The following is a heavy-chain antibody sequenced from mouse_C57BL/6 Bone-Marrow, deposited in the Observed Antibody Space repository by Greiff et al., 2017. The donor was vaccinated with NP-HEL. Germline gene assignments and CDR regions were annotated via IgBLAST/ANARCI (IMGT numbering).Heavy chain of an antibody. Sequence: EVKVVESGGDLVKPGGSLKLSCAASGFTFSSYGMSWVRQTPDKRLEWVATISSGGSYTYYPDSVKGRFTISSDNAKNTLYLQMSSLKSKDTAMYYYESPYDYDVAWFAYWGQGTLVTVSA. CDR3: ESPYDYDVAWFAY. V-gene: IGHV5-6*01. D-gene: IGHD2-4*01. CDR1: GFTFSSYG. CDR2: ISSGGSYT. J-gene: IGHJ3*01.